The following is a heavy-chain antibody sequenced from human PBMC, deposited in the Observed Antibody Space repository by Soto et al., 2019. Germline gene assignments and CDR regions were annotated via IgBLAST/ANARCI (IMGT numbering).Heavy chain of an antibody. V-gene: IGHV2-5*02. CDR2: IYWDDDK. J-gene: IGHJ4*02. CDR3: AHSHPGPRYSYPYYFDY. Sequence: SGPTRVNPTQTLTLTCTFSGFSLSTSGVGVGWIRQPPGKALEWLALIYWDDDKRYSPSLKSRLTITKDTSKNQVVLTMTNMDPVDTATYYCAHSHPGPRYSYPYYFDYWGQGTLVTVSS. D-gene: IGHD5-18*01. CDR1: GFSLSTSGVG.